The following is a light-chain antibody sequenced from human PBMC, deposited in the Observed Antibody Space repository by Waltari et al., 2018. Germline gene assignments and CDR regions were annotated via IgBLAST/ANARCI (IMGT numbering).Light chain of an antibody. CDR2: QDS. J-gene: IGLJ1*01. CDR3: QAWDSSTAV. Sequence: SYELTQPPSVSVSPGQTASITCSGDKLGDKYACWYQQKPGQSPVLVIYQDSKRPSGIPGRFSGSKSGTTATLTISGTQAMDEADYYCQAWDSSTAVFGTGTKVTVL. V-gene: IGLV3-1*01. CDR1: KLGDKY.